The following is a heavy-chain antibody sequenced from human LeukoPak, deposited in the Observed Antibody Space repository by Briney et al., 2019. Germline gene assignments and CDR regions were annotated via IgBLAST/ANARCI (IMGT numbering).Heavy chain of an antibody. CDR2: IHHSGNT. CDR3: ARGDKNWGSPPLHRY. D-gene: IGHD7-27*01. J-gene: IGHJ4*02. V-gene: IGHV4-39*01. Sequence: SETLSLICSVSGGSISSSDHYWGWIRQPPEKGLEWIGSIHHSGNTYYNPSLKSRVTMSVDTSKSQFSLKLSSVTAADTAVYYCARGDKNWGSPPLHRYWGQGTLVTVSS. CDR1: GGSISSSDHY.